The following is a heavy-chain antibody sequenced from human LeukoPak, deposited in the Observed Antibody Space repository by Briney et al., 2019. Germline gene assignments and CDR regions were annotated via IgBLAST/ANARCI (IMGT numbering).Heavy chain of an antibody. CDR2: IWYDGSNK. J-gene: IGHJ4*02. V-gene: IGHV3-33*01. D-gene: IGHD2-2*01. Sequence: GGSLRLSCAASGFTFSNYGMHWVRQAPGKGLEWVAIIWYDGSNKYYADSVKGRFTISRDNSKNTLYVQMNSLRVEDTAVYYCARDLGGSASWIDYWGQETLVTVSS. CDR3: ARDLGGSASWIDY. CDR1: GFTFSNYG.